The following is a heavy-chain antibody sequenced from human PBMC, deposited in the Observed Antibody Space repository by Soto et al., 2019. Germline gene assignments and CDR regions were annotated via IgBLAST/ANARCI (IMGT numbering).Heavy chain of an antibody. J-gene: IGHJ4*02. Sequence: EVQLVESGGGLVQPGESLRLSCAASGFTFSSYSMNWVSQAPGKGLEWVSYIHNSSSTIYYADSVRGRFTISRDNAKNTLYLQMNSLRDEDTAVYYCARGVQIIVLLPAAIDYWGQGTLVTVSS. D-gene: IGHD2-2*01. CDR1: GFTFSSYS. V-gene: IGHV3-48*02. CDR3: ARGVQIIVLLPAAIDY. CDR2: IHNSSSTI.